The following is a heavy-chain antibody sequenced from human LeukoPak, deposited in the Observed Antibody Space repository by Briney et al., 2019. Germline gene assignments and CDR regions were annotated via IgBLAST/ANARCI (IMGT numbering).Heavy chain of an antibody. J-gene: IGHJ4*02. CDR1: GFTFGKYW. V-gene: IGHV3-7*03. CDR2: IKLDGSEK. D-gene: IGHD3-3*01. Sequence: GGSLRLSCVASGFTFGKYWMSWVRQAPGKGLERVANIKLDGSEKNYVDSVKGRFTISRDNSKNTLYLQMNSLRAEDTAVYYCAKDFGPTTYYDFWSGPLDGTGCFDYWGQGTLVTVSS. CDR3: AKDFGPTTYYDFWSGPLDGTGCFDY.